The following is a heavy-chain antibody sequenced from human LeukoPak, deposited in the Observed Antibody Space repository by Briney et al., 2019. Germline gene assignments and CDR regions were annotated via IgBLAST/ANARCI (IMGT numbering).Heavy chain of an antibody. CDR3: AKRSIVTRGFDY. CDR2: LVYDGFYK. Sequence: GGSLRLSCAASGCSFSNYGMHWLRQAPGKGLEWVALLVYDGFYKYYADSVKGRFTISRDDSTNTVYLHLSSLRAEDTAVYYCAKRSIVTRGFDYWGQGTLVTVSS. J-gene: IGHJ4*02. D-gene: IGHD6-6*01. CDR1: GCSFSNYG. V-gene: IGHV3-30*18.